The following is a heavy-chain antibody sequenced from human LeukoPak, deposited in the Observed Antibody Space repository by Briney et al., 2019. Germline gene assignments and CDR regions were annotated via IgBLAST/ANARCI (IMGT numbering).Heavy chain of an antibody. Sequence: GSLRLSCTASGFTFGDYAMSWFRQAPGKGLEWVGFIRSKAYGGTTEYAASVKGRFTISRDDSKSIAYLQMNSLKTEDTAVYYCTRVGPKLVYYFDYWGQGTLVTVSS. J-gene: IGHJ4*02. CDR2: IRSKAYGGTT. D-gene: IGHD1-1*01. V-gene: IGHV3-49*03. CDR3: TRVGPKLVYYFDY. CDR1: GFTFGDYA.